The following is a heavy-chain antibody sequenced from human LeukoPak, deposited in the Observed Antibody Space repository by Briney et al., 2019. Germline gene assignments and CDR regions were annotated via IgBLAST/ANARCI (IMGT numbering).Heavy chain of an antibody. Sequence: SETLSLTCTVSGGSISSYYWSWIRQPPGKGLEWIGYIYYSGSTNYNPSLKSRVTISVDTSKNQFSLKLSSVTAADTAVYYCARAGEGPGSFDYWGQGTLVTVSS. CDR2: IYYSGST. CDR3: ARAGEGPGSFDY. J-gene: IGHJ4*02. CDR1: GGSISSYY. D-gene: IGHD3-10*01. V-gene: IGHV4-59*01.